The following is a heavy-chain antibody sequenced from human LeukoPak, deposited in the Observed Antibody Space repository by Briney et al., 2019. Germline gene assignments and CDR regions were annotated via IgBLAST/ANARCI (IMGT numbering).Heavy chain of an antibody. D-gene: IGHD3-16*01. Sequence: PGGSLRLSCAASGFTFSNYAINWVRQAPGKGLEWVSAISGSGGSTYYADSVKGRFTISRDKSKNTLYLQMNSLRAEDTALYYCGKGGSTPGFYFSYWGQGTLVTVSS. CDR1: GFTFSNYA. CDR2: ISGSGGST. J-gene: IGHJ4*02. CDR3: GKGGSTPGFYFSY. V-gene: IGHV3-23*01.